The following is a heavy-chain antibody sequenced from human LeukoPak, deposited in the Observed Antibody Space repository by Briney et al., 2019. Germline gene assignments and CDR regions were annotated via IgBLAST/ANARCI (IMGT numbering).Heavy chain of an antibody. CDR3: ARGLSGTVVRRPDY. Sequence: SETLSLTCAVYGGSFSGYYWSWLRQPPGKGLEWLGEINHSGSTNYNPSLKSRVTISVDTSKNQSSLKVRSVTAADTAVYYCARGLSGTVVRRPDYWGQGTLVTVSS. D-gene: IGHD4-23*01. CDR2: INHSGST. V-gene: IGHV4-34*01. J-gene: IGHJ4*02. CDR1: GGSFSGYY.